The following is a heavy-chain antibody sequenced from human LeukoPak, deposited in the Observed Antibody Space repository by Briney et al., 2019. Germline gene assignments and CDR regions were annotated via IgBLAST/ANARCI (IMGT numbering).Heavy chain of an antibody. J-gene: IGHJ4*02. Sequence: KTSETLSFTCTVSGGSISSYYWSWIRQPPGKGLEWIGYIYYSGSTNYNPSLKSRVTISVDTSKNQFSLKLSSVTAADTAVYYCARASYYDSSGYFDYWGQGTLVTVSS. CDR1: GGSISSYY. CDR2: IYYSGST. D-gene: IGHD3-22*01. V-gene: IGHV4-59*01. CDR3: ARASYYDSSGYFDY.